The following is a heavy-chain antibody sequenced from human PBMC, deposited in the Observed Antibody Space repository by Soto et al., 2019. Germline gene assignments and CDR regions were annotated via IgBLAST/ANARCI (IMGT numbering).Heavy chain of an antibody. CDR2: ISYDGSNK. V-gene: IGHV3-30-3*01. J-gene: IGHJ6*03. CDR3: ARDPGYDSSGYYYSAGRDYYYYMDV. D-gene: IGHD3-22*01. Sequence: QVQLVESGGGVVQPGRSLRLSCAASGFTFSSYAMHWVRQAPGKGLEWVAVISYDGSNKYYADSVKGRFTISRDNSKNTLYLQMNSLRAEDTAVYYCARDPGYDSSGYYYSAGRDYYYYMDVWGKGTTVTVSS. CDR1: GFTFSSYA.